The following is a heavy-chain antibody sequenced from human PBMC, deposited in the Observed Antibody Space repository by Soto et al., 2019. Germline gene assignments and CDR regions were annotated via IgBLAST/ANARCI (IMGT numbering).Heavy chain of an antibody. V-gene: IGHV4-59*01. D-gene: IGHD5-18*01. CDR2: IYSTGIT. CDR3: AGHTVMDYGYFDL. J-gene: IGHJ2*01. Sequence: QGRLQESGPGLAKPSETMSLTCTVTGGSISSSYWSWIRQPAGKGLVWIGYIYSTGITNYNPPLKSRVTIAVGATKTNLYLKLRSVTAADTAGYLCAGHTVMDYGYFDLWGRGTLVTVSS. CDR1: GGSISSSY.